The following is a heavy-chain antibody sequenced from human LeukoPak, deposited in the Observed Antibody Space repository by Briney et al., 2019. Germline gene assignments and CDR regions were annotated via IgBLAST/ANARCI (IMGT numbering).Heavy chain of an antibody. CDR3: ARREIVVVPAAFHYGMDV. D-gene: IGHD2-2*01. V-gene: IGHV1-18*01. Sequence: ASVKVSCKTSGYTFTSYGISWVRQAPGQGLEWMGWISTMNGDTRYAQKFQGRVTMTRDTSTSTVYMELSSLRSEDTAVYYCARREIVVVPAAFHYGMDVWGQGTTVTVSS. CDR2: ISTMNGDT. CDR1: GYTFTSYG. J-gene: IGHJ6*02.